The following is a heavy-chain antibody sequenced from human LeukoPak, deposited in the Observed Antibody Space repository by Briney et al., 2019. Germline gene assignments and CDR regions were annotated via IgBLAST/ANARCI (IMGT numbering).Heavy chain of an antibody. Sequence: PSETLSLTCTVSGGSISSYYWSWIRQPAGKGLEWIGRIYTSGSTNYNPTLKNRVTMSVDTSKNQFSLKLTSVTAADTAVYYCARLLNWGSGLDYWGQGTLVTVSS. CDR1: GGSISSYY. CDR2: IYTSGST. CDR3: ARLLNWGSGLDY. D-gene: IGHD7-27*01. J-gene: IGHJ4*02. V-gene: IGHV4-4*07.